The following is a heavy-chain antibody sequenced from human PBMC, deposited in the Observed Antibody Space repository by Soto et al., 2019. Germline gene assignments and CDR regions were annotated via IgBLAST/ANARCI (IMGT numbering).Heavy chain of an antibody. V-gene: IGHV3-23*01. D-gene: IGHD4-17*01. Sequence: GGSLRLSCAASGFTFIRYAMSWVRQIPGKGLECVSAIGGDGESTHYADSVKGRFTISRDNSKNTLYLQLNSLRVEDTAVYDCAKVGGFDPWGQGTLVTVSS. CDR3: AKVGGFDP. CDR1: GFTFIRYA. J-gene: IGHJ5*02. CDR2: IGGDGEST.